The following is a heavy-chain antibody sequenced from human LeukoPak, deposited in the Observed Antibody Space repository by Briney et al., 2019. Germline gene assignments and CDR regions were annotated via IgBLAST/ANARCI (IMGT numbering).Heavy chain of an antibody. J-gene: IGHJ3*02. CDR1: GYSFTNYW. Sequence: PGESLKISCKGSGYSFTNYWIGWVRQMPGKGLEWMGIIYPGDSDTKYSPSFQGQVTISADKSISTAYLQWSGLKASDTAMYYCARPGYSSSKNAFDIWGQGTMVTVSS. CDR3: ARPGYSSSKNAFDI. D-gene: IGHD6-13*01. V-gene: IGHV5-51*01. CDR2: IYPGDSDT.